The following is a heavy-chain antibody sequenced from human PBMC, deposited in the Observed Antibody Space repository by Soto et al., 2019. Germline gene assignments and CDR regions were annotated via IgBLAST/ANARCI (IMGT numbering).Heavy chain of an antibody. CDR3: GREQNSGYYRSADY. D-gene: IGHD3-22*01. CDR2: IFYDGSGH. J-gene: IGHJ4*02. CDR1: GFTLSDYN. Sequence: QVQLVASGGGVVQPWRSLRLSCKASGFTLSDYNMHWVRQAPGKGLEWLGVIFYDGSGHFYADSMEGRFTISRDASKNTLYLQMNSLRLEDTAVYFCGREQNSGYYRSADYWGQGTLVTVST. V-gene: IGHV3-30*14.